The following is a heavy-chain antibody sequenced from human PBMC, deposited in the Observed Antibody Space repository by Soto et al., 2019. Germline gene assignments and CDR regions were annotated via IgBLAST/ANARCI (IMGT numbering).Heavy chain of an antibody. CDR1: GGTFSSYA. CDR3: AGDGGVYGYRPFDY. V-gene: IGHV1-69*12. CDR2: IIPIFGTA. J-gene: IGHJ4*02. D-gene: IGHD5-12*01. Sequence: QVQLVQSGAEVKKPGSSVKVSCKASGGTFSSYAISWVRQAPGQGLEWMGGIIPIFGTANYAQKFQGRVTITADDSTSTAYMELRRLRSEDTAVYYCAGDGGVYGYRPFDYWGQGTLVTVSS.